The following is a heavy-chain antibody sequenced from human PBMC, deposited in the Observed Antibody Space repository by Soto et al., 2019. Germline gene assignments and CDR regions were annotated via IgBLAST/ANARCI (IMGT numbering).Heavy chain of an antibody. CDR1: VFTFSSYG. D-gene: IGHD1-26*01. CDR2: ISYDGRNK. CDR3: AKPLVGATIHYGMDV. V-gene: IGHV3-30*18. J-gene: IGHJ6*02. Sequence: GGSLRLSCAASVFTFSSYGMHCVRQAPGKGLERVAVISYDGRNKYYADSAKGRFTISRDNSKNTLYLQMNSLRAEDTAVYYCAKPLVGATIHYGMDVWGQGATVTVSS.